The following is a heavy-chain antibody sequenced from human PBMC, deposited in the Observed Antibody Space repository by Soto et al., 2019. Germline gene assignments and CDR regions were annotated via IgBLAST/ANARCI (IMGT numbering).Heavy chain of an antibody. Sequence: QVQLQESGPGLVKPSQTLSLTCSVSGGSISSGGYYWNWIRQHPVKGLEWIGYIFYSGTTYYNPSLKSRLTISVDTSKNHFSLRLTSVTAADTAVYYCARDLWVEPELYYYGMDVWGQGTTVTVSS. J-gene: IGHJ6*02. CDR2: IFYSGTT. CDR1: GGSISSGGYY. V-gene: IGHV4-30-4*08. CDR3: ARDLWVEPELYYYGMDV. D-gene: IGHD1-1*01.